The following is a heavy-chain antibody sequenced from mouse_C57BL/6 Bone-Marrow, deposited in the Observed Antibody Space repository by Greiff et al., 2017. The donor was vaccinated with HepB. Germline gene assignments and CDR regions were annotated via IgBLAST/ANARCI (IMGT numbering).Heavy chain of an antibody. D-gene: IGHD1-1*01. CDR3: SEDSAVYFCAWSYYYGSSPWFAY. CDR1: YTFSRRVH. CDR2: GQGLEWIG. Sequence: VQLQQSGPELARPWASVKISCQAFYTFSRRVHFAIRDTNYWMQWVKQRPGQGLEWIGAIYPGNGDTSYNQKFKGTATLTADKSSRTAYMHPSSLTSEDSAVYFCAWSYYYGSSPWFAYGGQGTLVTVSA. J-gene: IGHJ3*01. V-gene: IGHV1-87*01.